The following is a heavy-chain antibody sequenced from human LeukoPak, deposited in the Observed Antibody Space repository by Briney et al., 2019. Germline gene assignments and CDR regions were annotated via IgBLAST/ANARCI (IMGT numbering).Heavy chain of an antibody. CDR3: ARHLIGDTNGYYLGTYEH. Sequence: GGSLRLSCAASGFIFSNYRMSWVRQAPGKGPEWVANIKPDGSEKYYVNSVKGRFTISRDNAKNSLFLQMNSLRAEDTALYYCARHLIGDTNGYYLGTYEHWGQGSLVTVSS. J-gene: IGHJ4*02. V-gene: IGHV3-7*05. D-gene: IGHD3-22*01. CDR2: IKPDGSEK. CDR1: GFIFSNYR.